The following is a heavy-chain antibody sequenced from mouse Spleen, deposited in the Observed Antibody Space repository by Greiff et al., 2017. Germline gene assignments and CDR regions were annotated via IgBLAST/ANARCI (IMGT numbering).Heavy chain of an antibody. CDR2: ILPGSGRT. CDR3: ARRSY. CDR1: GYTLSDYW. J-gene: IGHJ3*01. V-gene: IGHV1-9*01. Sequence: QVQLKQSGPEMMKPGASVKLSCKATGYTLSDYWIEWVKQRPGHGLEWIGEILPGSGRTNYNGKFKGKATLTADTSSNTAYMQLSSLTTEDSAIYFCARRSYWGQGTLVTVSA.